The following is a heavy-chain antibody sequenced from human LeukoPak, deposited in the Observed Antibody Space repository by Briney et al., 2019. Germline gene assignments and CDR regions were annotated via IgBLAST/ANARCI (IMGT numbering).Heavy chain of an antibody. D-gene: IGHD3-22*01. J-gene: IGHJ4*02. CDR1: GGTFSSYA. CDR2: IIPIFGTA. V-gene: IGHV1-69*01. CDR3: ARARLYYHDSSGYYFDY. Sequence: ASVKVSCKASGGTFSSYAISWVRQAPGQGLEWMGGIIPIFGTANYAQKFQGRVTITADESTSTAYMELSSLRSEDTAVYYCARARLYYHDSSGYYFDYWGREPWSPSPQ.